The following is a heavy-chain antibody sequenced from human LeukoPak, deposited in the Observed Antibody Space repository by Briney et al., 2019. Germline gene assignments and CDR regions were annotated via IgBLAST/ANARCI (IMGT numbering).Heavy chain of an antibody. CDR3: ARGKSRGSHIDY. J-gene: IGHJ4*02. V-gene: IGHV1-18*01. D-gene: IGHD1-26*01. Sequence: ASVKVSCKASGYTFTNYGISWVRQAPGQGLEWMGWISANNGNRNYALKLQDRVSMTTDTSTSTAYMELRSLRSDDTAVYHCARGKSRGSHIDYWGQGTLVTVSS. CDR2: ISANNGNR. CDR1: GYTFTNYG.